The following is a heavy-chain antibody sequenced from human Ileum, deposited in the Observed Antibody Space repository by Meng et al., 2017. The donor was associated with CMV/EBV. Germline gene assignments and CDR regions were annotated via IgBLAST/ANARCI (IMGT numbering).Heavy chain of an antibody. CDR3: ARENYNWNPATWGGAFDI. V-gene: IGHV1-2*02. CDR1: GYDFTGYY. J-gene: IGHJ3*02. Sequence: ASVKVSCKASGYDFTGYYMHWVRQAPGQGLEWMGWINPDTGSVTNSAQKFQGRVTMTRDTSISTAYMELSRLRSDDTAVYYCARENYNWNPATWGGAFDIWGQGTMVTVSS. D-gene: IGHD1-20*01. CDR2: INPDTGSVT.